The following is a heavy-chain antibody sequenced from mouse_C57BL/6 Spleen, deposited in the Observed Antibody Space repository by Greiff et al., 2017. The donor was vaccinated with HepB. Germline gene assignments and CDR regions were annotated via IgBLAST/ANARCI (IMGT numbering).Heavy chain of an antibody. CDR3: AMGPTGTWGAWFAY. J-gene: IGHJ3*01. CDR2: ISSGSSTI. D-gene: IGHD4-1*01. CDR1: GFTFSDYG. Sequence: EVQRVESGGGLVKPGGSLKLSCAASGFTFSDYGMHWVRQAPEKGLEWVAYISSGSSTIYYADTVKGRFTISRDNAKNTLFLQMTSLRSEDTAMYYWAMGPTGTWGAWFAYWGQGTLVTVSA. V-gene: IGHV5-17*01.